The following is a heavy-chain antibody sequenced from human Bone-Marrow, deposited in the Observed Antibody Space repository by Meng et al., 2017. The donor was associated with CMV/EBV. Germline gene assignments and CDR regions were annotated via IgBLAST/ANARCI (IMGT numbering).Heavy chain of an antibody. CDR1: GGSISSSSYY. Sequence: SETLSLTCTVSGGSISSSSYYWGWIRQPPGKGLEWIGSIYYSGSTYYNPSLKSRVTISVDTSENQFSLKLSSVTAADTAVYYCARLRLGAHLDYWGQGTRVTGSS. CDR2: IYYSGST. CDR3: ARLRLGAHLDY. V-gene: IGHV4-39*01. D-gene: IGHD3-16*01. J-gene: IGHJ4*02.